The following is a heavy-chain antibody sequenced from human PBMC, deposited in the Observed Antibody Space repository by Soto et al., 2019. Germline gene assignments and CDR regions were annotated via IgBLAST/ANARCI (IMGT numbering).Heavy chain of an antibody. CDR2: ISGSGGST. D-gene: IGHD2-2*01. CDR3: ARDIVVVPAARLFDY. Sequence: PGGSLRLSCAASGFTFSSYAMSWVRQAPGKGLEWVSAISGSGGSTYYADSVKGRFTISRDNSKNTLYLQMNSLRAEDTAVYYCARDIVVVPAARLFDYWGQGXLVTVYS. V-gene: IGHV3-23*01. CDR1: GFTFSSYA. J-gene: IGHJ4*02.